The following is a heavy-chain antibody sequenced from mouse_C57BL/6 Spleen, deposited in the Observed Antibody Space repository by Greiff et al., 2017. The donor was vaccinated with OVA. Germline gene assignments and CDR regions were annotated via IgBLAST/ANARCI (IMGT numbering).Heavy chain of an antibody. V-gene: IGHV1-7*01. J-gene: IGHJ1*03. Sequence: VQVVESGAELAKPGASVKLSCKASGYTFTSYWMHWVKQRPGQGLEWIGYINPSSGYTKYNQKFKDKATLTADKSSSTAYMQLSSLTYEDSAVYYCARGAGSSYGYFDVWGTGTTVTVSS. CDR2: INPSSGYT. CDR3: ARGAGSSYGYFDV. D-gene: IGHD1-1*01. CDR1: GYTFTSYW.